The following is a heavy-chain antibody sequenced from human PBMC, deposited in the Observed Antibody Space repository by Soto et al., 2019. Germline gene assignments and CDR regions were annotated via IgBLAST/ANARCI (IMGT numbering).Heavy chain of an antibody. J-gene: IGHJ6*02. CDR3: AKDRAWQSGRYYYGMDV. V-gene: IGHV3-30*18. D-gene: IGHD3-10*01. Sequence: QVQLVESGGGDVQPGRSLRLSCAASGFTFSKYGMHWVRQVPGKGLEWVAAISYEGSSQHFADSVKGRFTISRDNSGNTLYLHMNSLTTEDTALYYCAKDRAWQSGRYYYGMDVWGQGTTVTVSS. CDR1: GFTFSKYG. CDR2: ISYEGSSQ.